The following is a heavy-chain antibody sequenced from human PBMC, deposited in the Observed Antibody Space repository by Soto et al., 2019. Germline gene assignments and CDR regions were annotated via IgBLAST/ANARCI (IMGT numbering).Heavy chain of an antibody. V-gene: IGHV3-30*18. Sequence: QVQLVESGGGVVQPGRSLRLSCAASGFAFSDYGMHWVRQAPGKGLVWVAVTSYDGSDAYYAYSVKGRFSISRDNSKNTRYLQINSLRTDDTAVYYCAQDIVCCSYSVCYNRVHWGQGTQVTFSS. D-gene: IGHD2-8*01. CDR2: TSYDGSDA. J-gene: IGHJ4*02. CDR1: GFAFSDYG. CDR3: AQDIVCCSYSVCYNRVH.